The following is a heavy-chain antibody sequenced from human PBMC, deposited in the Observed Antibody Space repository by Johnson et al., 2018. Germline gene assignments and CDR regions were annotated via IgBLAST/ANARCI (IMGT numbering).Heavy chain of an antibody. J-gene: IGHJ6*02. CDR2: ISGSGGST. V-gene: IGHV3-23*04. D-gene: IGHD2-21*02. Sequence: VQLVQSGGGLVQPGGSLRLSCAASGFTFSSYAMSWVRQAPGKGLEWVAAISGSGGSTYYAGSVKGRFTTSRDNSKHTRYLQMNSLRDEDTAVYYCGKDGAYCGGDCAVDVWGQGTTVTVSS. CDR1: GFTFSSYA. CDR3: GKDGAYCGGDCAVDV.